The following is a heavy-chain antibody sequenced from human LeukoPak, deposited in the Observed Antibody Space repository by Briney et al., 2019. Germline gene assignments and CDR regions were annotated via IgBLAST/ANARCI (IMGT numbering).Heavy chain of an antibody. Sequence: GGSLRLSCAASGFTVSSSYMGWVRQAPGKGLEWISVIYSGGSTYYADSVNGRFRISRDNSKNTVYLRMNILRAEDTAMYYCARVDNSGEGYFDCWGQGTLVTVSS. CDR1: GFTVSSSY. CDR2: IYSGGST. V-gene: IGHV3-53*01. CDR3: ARVDNSGEGYFDC. D-gene: IGHD2-2*03. J-gene: IGHJ4*02.